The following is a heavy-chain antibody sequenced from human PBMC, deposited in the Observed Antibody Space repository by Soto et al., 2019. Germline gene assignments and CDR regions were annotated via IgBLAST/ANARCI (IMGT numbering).Heavy chain of an antibody. Sequence: ASVKVSCKASGYTFTSYYMHWVRQAPGQGLEWMGIINPSGGSTSYAQKFQGRVTMTRDTSTSTVYMELSSLRSEDTAVYYCARVGVYPVAIFSTDRYYYYMDVWGKGTTVTVSS. CDR2: INPSGGST. CDR3: ARVGVYPVAIFSTDRYYYYMDV. J-gene: IGHJ6*03. D-gene: IGHD5-12*01. V-gene: IGHV1-46*03. CDR1: GYTFTSYY.